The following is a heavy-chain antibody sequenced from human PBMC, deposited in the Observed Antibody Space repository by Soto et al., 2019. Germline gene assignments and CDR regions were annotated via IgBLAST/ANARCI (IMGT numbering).Heavy chain of an antibody. CDR2: ISYDGSNK. CDR3: ARDPHYDFWSGYYFDY. J-gene: IGHJ4*02. CDR1: GFTFSSYA. D-gene: IGHD3-3*01. V-gene: IGHV3-30-3*01. Sequence: GGSLRLSCAASGFTFSSYAMHWVRQAPGKGLEWVAVISYDGSNKYYADSVKGRFTISRDNSKNTLYLQMNSLRAEDTAVYYCARDPHYDFWSGYYFDYWGQGTLVTVSS.